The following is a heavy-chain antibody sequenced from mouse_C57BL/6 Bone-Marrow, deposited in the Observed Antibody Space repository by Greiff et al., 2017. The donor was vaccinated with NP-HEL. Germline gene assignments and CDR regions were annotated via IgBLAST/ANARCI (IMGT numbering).Heavy chain of an antibody. CDR1: GFTFSDYG. D-gene: IGHD2-4*01. J-gene: IGHJ3*01. CDR2: ISSGSSTI. Sequence: EVKLVESGGGLVKPGGSLKLSCAASGFTFSDYGMHWVRQAPEKGLEWVAYISSGSSTIYYADTVKGRFTISRDNAKNTLFLQMTSLRSEDTAMYYCARPCDYDLFAYWGQGTLVTVSA. V-gene: IGHV5-17*01. CDR3: ARPCDYDLFAY.